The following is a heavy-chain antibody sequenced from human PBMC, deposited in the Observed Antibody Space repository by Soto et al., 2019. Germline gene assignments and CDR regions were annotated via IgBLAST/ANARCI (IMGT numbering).Heavy chain of an antibody. J-gene: IGHJ4*02. V-gene: IGHV3-33*01. CDR3: ARSRPGGGDYVGVDY. CDR1: GFTFSSYG. CDR2: IWYDGSNK. Sequence: ESGGGVVQPGRSLRLSCAASGFTFSSYGMHWVRQAPGKGLEWVAVIWYDGSNKYYADSVKGRFTISRDNSKNTLYLQMNSLRAEDTAVYYCARSRPGGGDYVGVDYWGQGTLVTVSS. D-gene: IGHD4-17*01.